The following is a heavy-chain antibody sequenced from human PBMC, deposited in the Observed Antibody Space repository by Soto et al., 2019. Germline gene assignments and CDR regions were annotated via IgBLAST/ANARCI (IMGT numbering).Heavy chain of an antibody. V-gene: IGHV4-34*01. Sequence: SETLSLTCAVYGGSFSGYYWSWIRQPPGKGLEWIGEINHSGSTNYNPSLKSRVTISVDTSKNQFSLKLSSVTAADTAVYYCARGAVAGTFDYWGQGTLVT. CDR2: INHSGST. D-gene: IGHD6-19*01. CDR3: ARGAVAGTFDY. CDR1: GGSFSGYY. J-gene: IGHJ4*02.